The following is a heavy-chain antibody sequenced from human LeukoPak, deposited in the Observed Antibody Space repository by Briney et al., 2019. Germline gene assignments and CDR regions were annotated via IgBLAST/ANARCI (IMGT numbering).Heavy chain of an antibody. CDR3: AKRGIYGDNSGAIFDP. J-gene: IGHJ5*02. CDR2: ISSSGSTI. Sequence: GGSLRLSCAASGFTFSSYEMNWVRQAPGKGLEWVSYISSSGSTIYYADSVKGRFTISRDNSKNTLYLQMNSLRAEDTALYYCAKRGIYGDNSGAIFDPWGQGTLVTVSS. CDR1: GFTFSSYE. D-gene: IGHD4-23*01. V-gene: IGHV3-48*03.